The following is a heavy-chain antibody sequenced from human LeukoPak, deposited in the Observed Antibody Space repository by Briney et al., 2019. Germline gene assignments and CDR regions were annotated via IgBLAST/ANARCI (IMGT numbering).Heavy chain of an antibody. Sequence: GGSLRLSCAASGFTLSSYAMTWVRQAPGKGLEWVSGISAGAGTYYADSVTGRFTVSRDNSKNILYLQMNSLRAEDTAVYYCAKEPRYSSSWYGDYWGQGTLVTVSS. CDR2: ISAGAGT. D-gene: IGHD6-13*01. CDR3: AKEPRYSSSWYGDY. J-gene: IGHJ4*02. CDR1: GFTLSSYA. V-gene: IGHV3-23*01.